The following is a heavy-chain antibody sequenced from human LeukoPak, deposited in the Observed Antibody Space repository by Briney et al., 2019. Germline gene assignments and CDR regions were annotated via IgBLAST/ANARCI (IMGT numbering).Heavy chain of an antibody. CDR1: GYTFTSYA. CDR2: ISAYNGNT. CDR3: ASGRGYCSGGSCYGAFDI. Sequence: ASVKVSCKASGYTFTSYAMNWVRQAPGQGLEWMGWISAYNGNTNYAQKLQGRVTMTTDTSTSTAYMELRSLRSDDTAVYYCASGRGYCSGGSCYGAFDIWGQGTMVTVSS. D-gene: IGHD2-15*01. V-gene: IGHV1-18*01. J-gene: IGHJ3*02.